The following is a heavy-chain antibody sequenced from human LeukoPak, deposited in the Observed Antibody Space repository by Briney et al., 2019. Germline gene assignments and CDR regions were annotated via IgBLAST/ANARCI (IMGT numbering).Heavy chain of an antibody. CDR3: ATSPPIWGFDY. J-gene: IGHJ4*02. CDR2: MSPSSGDT. V-gene: IGHV1-8*01. CDR1: GYTFTSYD. D-gene: IGHD7-27*01. Sequence: ASVKVSCKASGYTFTSYDINWVRQATGQGLEWMGWMSPSSGDTGYAQKFQGRVTMTRSTSISTAYMELSSLRSEDTAVYYCATSPPIWGFDYWGQGTLVTVSS.